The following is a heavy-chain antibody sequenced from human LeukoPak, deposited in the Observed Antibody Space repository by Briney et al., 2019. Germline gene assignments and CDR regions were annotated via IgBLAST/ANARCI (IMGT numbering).Heavy chain of an antibody. CDR2: IYPGDSDT. CDR3: ARFGRPGYSYGKYYYYYYYMDV. V-gene: IGHV5-51*01. Sequence: GESLKISCKGSGYSFTSYWIGWVRQMPGKGLEWMGIIYPGDSDTRYSPSFQGQVTISADKSISTAYLQWSSLKASDTAMYYCARFGRPGYSYGKYYYYYYYMDVWGKGTTVTISS. CDR1: GYSFTSYW. D-gene: IGHD5-18*01. J-gene: IGHJ6*03.